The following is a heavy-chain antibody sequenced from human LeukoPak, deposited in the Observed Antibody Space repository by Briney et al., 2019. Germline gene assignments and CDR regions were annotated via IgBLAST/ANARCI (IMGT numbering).Heavy chain of an antibody. V-gene: IGHV1-69*13. CDR2: IIPIFGTA. CDR3: ARDIEGWELGDY. CDR1: GGTFSSYS. Sequence: SVTVSCKASGGTFSSYSVSWVRQAPGQGLEWMGGIIPIFGTAYYAQKFQGRVTITADESTSTAYMELSGLRSEDTAVYYCARDIEGWELGDYWGQGTLVTVSS. J-gene: IGHJ4*02. D-gene: IGHD1-26*01.